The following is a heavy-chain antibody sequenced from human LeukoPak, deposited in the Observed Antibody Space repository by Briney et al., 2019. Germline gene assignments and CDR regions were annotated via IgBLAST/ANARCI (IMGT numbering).Heavy chain of an antibody. V-gene: IGHV4-61*08. CDR3: ATFRRGGGPGIAARPVDY. D-gene: IGHD6-6*01. Sequence: PSETLSLTCTVSGGSISSGGYYWSWIRQPPGKGLEWIGYIYYSGSTNYNPSLKSRVTISVDTSKNQFSLKLSPVTAADTAVYYCATFRRGGGPGIAARPVDYWGQGTLVTVSS. J-gene: IGHJ4*02. CDR1: GGSISSGGYY. CDR2: IYYSGST.